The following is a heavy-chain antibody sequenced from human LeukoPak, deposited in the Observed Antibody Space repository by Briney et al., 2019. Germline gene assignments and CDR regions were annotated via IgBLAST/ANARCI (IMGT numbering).Heavy chain of an antibody. CDR2: ISYDGSNK. Sequence: GGSLRLSCAASGFTFSSYAMHWVRQAPGKGLEWVAVISYDGSNKYYADSVRGRFTISRDNAKNSLYLQTKSLRAEDTAVYYCARAGYSSSWRERYKYYFDYWGQGALVTVSS. CDR1: GFTFSSYA. D-gene: IGHD6-13*01. CDR3: ARAGYSSSWRERYKYYFDY. J-gene: IGHJ4*02. V-gene: IGHV3-30*04.